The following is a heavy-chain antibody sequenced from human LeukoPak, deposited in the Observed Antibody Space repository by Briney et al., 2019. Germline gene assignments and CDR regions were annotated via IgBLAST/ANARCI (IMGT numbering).Heavy chain of an antibody. Sequence: GASVKVSCKASGYIFTTYYMHWVRQAPGQGLEWMGIINPSGDSTNYAQKFQGRVTMTRDTSTSTVYMELSSLRSEDTAVYYCARHDAGLPYYYDSSGYPYWYFDLWGRGTLVTVSS. J-gene: IGHJ2*01. CDR1: GYIFTTYY. CDR3: ARHDAGLPYYYDSSGYPYWYFDL. D-gene: IGHD3-22*01. V-gene: IGHV1-46*01. CDR2: INPSGDST.